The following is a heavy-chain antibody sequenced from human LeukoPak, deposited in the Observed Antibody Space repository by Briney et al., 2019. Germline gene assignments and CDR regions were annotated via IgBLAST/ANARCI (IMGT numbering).Heavy chain of an antibody. V-gene: IGHV3-23*01. D-gene: IGHD3-10*01. Sequence: PGGSLRLSCAASGFTASRNYMSWVRQAPGKGLEWVSAISGSGGSTYYADSVKGRFTISRDNSKNTLYLQMNSLRAEDTAVYYCAKARVWFGEYDYWGQGTLVTVSS. CDR1: GFTASRNY. CDR2: ISGSGGST. CDR3: AKARVWFGEYDY. J-gene: IGHJ4*02.